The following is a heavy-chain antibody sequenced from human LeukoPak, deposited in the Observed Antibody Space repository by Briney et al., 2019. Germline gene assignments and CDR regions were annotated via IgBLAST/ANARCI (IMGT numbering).Heavy chain of an antibody. D-gene: IGHD1-26*01. CDR2: IWYDGSNQ. J-gene: IGHJ4*02. CDR3: ATDRNSGKYYDY. V-gene: IGHV3-33*01. Sequence: GGSLRLSCAASGLRCRNYGRHWVRQAPGKGLEWVAVIWYDGSNQYYVDSVKGRFTVSRDNAKNTLYLQMNSLRAEDTAVYYCATDRNSGKYYDYWGQGTLVTVSS. CDR1: GLRCRNYG.